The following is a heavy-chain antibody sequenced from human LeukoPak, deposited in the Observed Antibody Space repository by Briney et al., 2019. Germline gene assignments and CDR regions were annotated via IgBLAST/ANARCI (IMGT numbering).Heavy chain of an antibody. CDR2: IKKDGSQK. CDR1: GFTFSDKW. Sequence: GGSLRLSCVASGFTFSDKWMSWVRQAPGKGPEWVASIKKDGSQKYYVDSVKGRFTISRDNAQNSLYLEMSSLSVEDTAIYSCARVGWELLNLHFDPWGQGTLVTVSS. V-gene: IGHV3-7*03. CDR3: ARVGWELLNLHFDP. D-gene: IGHD1-26*01. J-gene: IGHJ5*02.